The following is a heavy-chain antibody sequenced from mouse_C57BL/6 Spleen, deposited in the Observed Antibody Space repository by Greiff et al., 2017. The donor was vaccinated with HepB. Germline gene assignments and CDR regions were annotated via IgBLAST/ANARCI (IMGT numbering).Heavy chain of an antibody. J-gene: IGHJ3*01. CDR2: IYPGDGDT. V-gene: IGHV1-80*01. D-gene: IGHD1-3*01. Sequence: VQLQQSGAELVKPGASVKISCKASGYAFSSYWMNWVKQRPGKGLGWIGQIYPGDGDTNYNGKFKGKATLTADKSSSTAYMQLSSLTSEDSAVYFCARGEDGTSFAYWGQGTLVTVSA. CDR3: ARGEDGTSFAY. CDR1: GYAFSSYW.